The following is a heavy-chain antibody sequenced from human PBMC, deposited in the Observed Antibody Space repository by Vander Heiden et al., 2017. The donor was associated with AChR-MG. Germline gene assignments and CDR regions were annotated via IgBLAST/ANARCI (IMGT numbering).Heavy chain of an antibody. D-gene: IGHD3-9*01. V-gene: IGHV3-9*02. CDR2: ISWNSNRI. J-gene: IGHJ3*02. Sequence: EVHLVESGGGAVQPGGSLRLTCVAAGFISDDYAAHWVRQVPGKAPEWVSGISWNSNRIGYVDAVKWRFTTSRDNAKKTLHLEMNSLTVDDTGIYCCAKGKSIGTGYYSGAFDMWGQGTLVTVSS. CDR1: GFISDDYA. CDR3: AKGKSIGTGYYSGAFDM.